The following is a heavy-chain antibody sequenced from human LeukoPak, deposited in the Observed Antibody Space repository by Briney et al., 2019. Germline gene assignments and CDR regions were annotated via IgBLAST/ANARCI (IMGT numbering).Heavy chain of an antibody. CDR2: INPNSGGT. V-gene: IGHV1-2*02. D-gene: IGHD3-22*01. J-gene: IGHJ4*02. CDR3: ARDSYYYDSSGYYYVFDY. CDR1: GYTFTGYY. Sequence: ASVKVSCKASGYTFTGYYMHWVRQATGQGLEWMGWINPNSGGTNYAQKFQGRVTMTRDTSISTAYMELSRLRSDDTAVYYCARDSYYYDSSGYYYVFDYWGQGTLVTVSS.